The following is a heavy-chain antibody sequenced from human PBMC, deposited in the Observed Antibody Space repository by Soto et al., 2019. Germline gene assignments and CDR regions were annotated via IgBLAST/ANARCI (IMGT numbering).Heavy chain of an antibody. V-gene: IGHV4-30-2*05. CDR3: AGRASFMVRGVIYNWFDP. D-gene: IGHD3-10*01. CDR2: IYHSGST. Sequence: SETLSLTCAVSGGSISSGGYSWSWIRQPPGKGLEWIGYIYHSGSTYYNPSLKSRITISVDTSKNQFSLKLSSVTAADTAVYYCAGRASFMVRGVIYNWFDPWGQGTLVTVSS. CDR1: GGSISSGGYS. J-gene: IGHJ5*02.